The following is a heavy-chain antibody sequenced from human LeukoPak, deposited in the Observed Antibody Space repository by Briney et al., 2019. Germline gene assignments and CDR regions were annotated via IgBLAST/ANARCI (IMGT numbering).Heavy chain of an antibody. CDR2: IIPILGIA. CDR1: GGTFSSYA. V-gene: IGHV1-69*04. Sequence: SVKVSCKASGGTFSSYAISWVRQAPGQGLEWMGRIIPILGIANYAQKSQGRVTITADKSTSTAYMELSSLRSEDTAVYYCARALMVRGVIVQGFDYWGQGTLVTVSS. J-gene: IGHJ4*02. CDR3: ARALMVRGVIVQGFDY. D-gene: IGHD3-10*01.